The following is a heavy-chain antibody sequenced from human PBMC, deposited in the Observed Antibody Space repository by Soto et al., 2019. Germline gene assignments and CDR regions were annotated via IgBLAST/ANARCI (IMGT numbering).Heavy chain of an antibody. CDR3: TRHAVQYCGGDCYLLPYFDL. CDR1: GFIFSGSA. V-gene: IGHV3-73*02. Sequence: EVQLVESGGGLVQPGGSLKLSCAASGFIFSGSAVHWVRQASGKGLEWVGRIRSKANNYATVYAASVKGRFTISRDDSKNTAYLQMNSLKTEDTAVYYCTRHAVQYCGGDCYLLPYFDLWGRGTLVTVSS. CDR2: IRSKANNYAT. D-gene: IGHD2-21*02. J-gene: IGHJ2*01.